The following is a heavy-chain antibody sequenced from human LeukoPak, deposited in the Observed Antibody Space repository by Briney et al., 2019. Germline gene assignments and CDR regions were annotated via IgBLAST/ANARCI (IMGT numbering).Heavy chain of an antibody. CDR3: ARDERIVVVTATPFDY. CDR1: GYTFTGYY. J-gene: IGHJ4*02. V-gene: IGHV1-2*02. D-gene: IGHD2-21*02. CDR2: INPNSGGT. Sequence: ASVKVSCKASGYTFTGYYIHWARQAPGQGLAWMGWINPNSGGTNYAQKFQGRVTMTRDTSISIVYMELSRLRSDDTAVYYCARDERIVVVTATPFDYWGQGTLVTVSS.